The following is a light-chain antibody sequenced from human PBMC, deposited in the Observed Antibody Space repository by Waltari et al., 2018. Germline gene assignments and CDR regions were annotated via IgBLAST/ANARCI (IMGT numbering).Light chain of an antibody. Sequence: QSALTQPPSASGLPGQSVTISCTGNSSDIGDCNFVSWYQQHPGKAPNLMFYEVSKRPSGVPHRFSGSKSGYTVSQTVSGRQAEDEAEYYCSSYGGRNNLIFGGGTKLTVL. CDR2: EVS. V-gene: IGLV2-8*01. CDR1: SSDIGDCNF. CDR3: SSYGGRNNLI. J-gene: IGLJ2*01.